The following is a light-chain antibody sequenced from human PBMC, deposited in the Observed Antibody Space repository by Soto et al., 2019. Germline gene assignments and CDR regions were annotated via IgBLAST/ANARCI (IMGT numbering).Light chain of an antibody. V-gene: IGKV3-20*01. CDR2: GAA. Sequence: ELVATKCLATLTKSPGKRATLHCRASQSVSSSLAGYQQKHGQAPSLLIYGAASSVKGIPDRPSGSGSGTNFTLTTIRRVPDDFTVYYCHQHSRSSLTFGRGTKVDIK. CDR3: HQHSRSSLT. CDR1: QSVSSS. J-gene: IGKJ4*01.